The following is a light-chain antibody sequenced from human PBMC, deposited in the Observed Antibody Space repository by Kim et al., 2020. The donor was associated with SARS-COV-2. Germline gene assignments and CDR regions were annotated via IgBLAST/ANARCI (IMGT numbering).Light chain of an antibody. CDR3: QSYDSSLSGWV. CDR2: GNS. V-gene: IGLV1-40*01. CDR1: SSNIGAGYD. Sequence: QRVTIAWTGGSSNIGAGYDVHWYQHLPGTAPKLLIYGNSNRPSGVPDRFSGSKSGTSASLAITGLQAEDEADYYCQSYDSSLSGWVFGGGTQLTVL. J-gene: IGLJ3*02.